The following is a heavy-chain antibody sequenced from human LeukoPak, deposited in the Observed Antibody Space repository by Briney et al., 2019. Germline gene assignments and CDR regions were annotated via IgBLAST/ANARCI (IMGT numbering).Heavy chain of an antibody. CDR2: IVVGSGNT. D-gene: IGHD3-3*01. V-gene: IGHV1-58*02. J-gene: IGHJ3*02. CDR1: GFTFTSSA. Sequence: SVKVSCKASGFTFTSSAMQWVRQARGQRLEWIGWIVVGSGNTNYAQKFQERVTTTRDMSTSTAYMELSSLRSEDTAVYYCAAGKSDFWSGYVPGDAFDIWGQGTMVTVSS. CDR3: AAGKSDFWSGYVPGDAFDI.